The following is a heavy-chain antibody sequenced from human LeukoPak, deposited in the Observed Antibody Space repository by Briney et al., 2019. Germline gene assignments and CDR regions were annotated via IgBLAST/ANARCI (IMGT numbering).Heavy chain of an antibody. CDR3: VKDRWSGSTSCYDY. CDR2: ISSGGNYK. V-gene: IGHV3-21*04. J-gene: IGHJ4*02. CDR1: GFTFSRDS. D-gene: IGHD2-2*01. Sequence: PGGSLRLSCAASGFTFSRDSMNWVRQAPGKGLEWVSSISSGGNYKFYADSVKGRFTISRGNSKNTLHLQMNSLRADDTAVYYCVKDRWSGSTSCYDYWGQGTLVTVSS.